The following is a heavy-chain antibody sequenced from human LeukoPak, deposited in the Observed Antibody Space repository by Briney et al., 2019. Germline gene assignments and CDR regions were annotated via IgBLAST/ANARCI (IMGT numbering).Heavy chain of an antibody. D-gene: IGHD4-11*01. CDR3: ARDAQRGFDYSNSLEY. CDR1: GFIFSHYG. CDR2: IWSDGTNT. Sequence: GGSLGLSCATSGFIFSHYGMHWVRQAPGKGLEWVAVIWSDGTNTFYAGSVKGRFTISRDNSQKTVFLQMNSLRGDDTATYYCARDAQRGFDYSNSLEYWGHGTLVTVSS. V-gene: IGHV3-33*01. J-gene: IGHJ4*01.